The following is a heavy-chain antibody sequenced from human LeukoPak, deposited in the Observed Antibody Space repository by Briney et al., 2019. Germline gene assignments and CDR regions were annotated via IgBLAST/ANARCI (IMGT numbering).Heavy chain of an antibody. CDR3: ARGRYYGSGSYGNWFDP. CDR2: ISPYNGNT. CDR1: GYTFTSYG. J-gene: IGHJ5*02. V-gene: IGHV1-18*01. D-gene: IGHD3-10*01. Sequence: ASVKVSCKASGYTFTSYGISWVRQAPGQGLEWMGWISPYNGNTHYAQKLQGRVTMTTDTSTSTAHMELRSLSSDDTAVYYCARGRYYGSGSYGNWFDPWGQGTLVTVSS.